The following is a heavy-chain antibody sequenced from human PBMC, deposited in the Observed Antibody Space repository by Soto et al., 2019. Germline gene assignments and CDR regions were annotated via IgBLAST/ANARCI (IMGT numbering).Heavy chain of an antibody. D-gene: IGHD6-13*01. CDR2: ISAYNGNT. J-gene: IGHJ4*02. CDR1: GYTFTSYG. V-gene: IGHV1-18*01. Sequence: QVQLVQSGAEVKKPGASVKVSCKASGYTFTSYGISWVRQAPGQGLEWMGWISAYNGNTNYAQKLQGRVTMTTDPSTSTAYLELRSPRSDDTAVYYWARESSSSCHDYWGQGTLVTVSS. CDR3: ARESSSSCHDY.